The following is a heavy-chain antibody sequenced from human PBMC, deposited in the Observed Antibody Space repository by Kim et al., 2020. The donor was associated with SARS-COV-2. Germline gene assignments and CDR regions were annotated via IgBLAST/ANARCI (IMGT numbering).Heavy chain of an antibody. D-gene: IGHD3-16*02. CDR2: INHSGSS. CDR1: GGSFSGYY. J-gene: IGHJ6*02. Sequence: SETLSLTCTVYGGSFSGYYWSWIRQSPGKGLEWIGEINHSGSSNYNPSLKNRVTISVEKSKNQFSLNLTSVTAADRAVYYCTRRRQVSLYLYYYGMDVWGQGTTVIVSS. CDR3: TRRRQVSLYLYYYGMDV. V-gene: IGHV4-34*01.